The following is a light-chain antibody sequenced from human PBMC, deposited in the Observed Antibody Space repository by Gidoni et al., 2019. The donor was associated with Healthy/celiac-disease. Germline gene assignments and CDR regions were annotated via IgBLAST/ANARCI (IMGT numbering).Light chain of an antibody. Sequence: ELVLTQSPGTLSLSPGERATLSCRASQSVSSSYLAWYQQNPGQAPRLLIYGASSRATGIPDRFSGSGSGTDFTLTISRLEPEDFAVYYCPQYGSSPWTFGQGTKVEIK. CDR2: GAS. CDR3: PQYGSSPWT. V-gene: IGKV3-20*01. CDR1: QSVSSSY. J-gene: IGKJ1*01.